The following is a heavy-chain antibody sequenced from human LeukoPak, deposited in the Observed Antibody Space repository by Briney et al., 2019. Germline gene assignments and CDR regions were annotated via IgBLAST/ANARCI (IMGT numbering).Heavy chain of an antibody. Sequence: SETLSLTCTVSGGSIRDYYWSWFRQPPGSGLKWIAYIYYSGSTNFNPSLQSRVTISVDTSRNHLSLKLSSVTAADTAVYYCARHGGVVRGEGSDAFDIWGQGTMVTVS. D-gene: IGHD3-10*01. V-gene: IGHV4-59*08. CDR1: GGSIRDYY. CDR3: ARHGGVVRGEGSDAFDI. J-gene: IGHJ3*02. CDR2: IYYSGST.